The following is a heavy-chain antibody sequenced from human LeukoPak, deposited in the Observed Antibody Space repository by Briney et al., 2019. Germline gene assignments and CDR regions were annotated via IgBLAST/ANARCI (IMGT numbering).Heavy chain of an antibody. V-gene: IGHV1-69*13. Sequence: ASVKVSCKASGGTFSSYAISWVRQAPGQGLEWMGGIIPIFGTANYAQKFQGRVTITADESTSTAYMELSSLRSEDTAVYYCARDRSYYGDYGVPFDYWGQGTLVTVSS. CDR2: IIPIFGTA. CDR3: ARDRSYYGDYGVPFDY. CDR1: GGTFSSYA. D-gene: IGHD4-17*01. J-gene: IGHJ4*02.